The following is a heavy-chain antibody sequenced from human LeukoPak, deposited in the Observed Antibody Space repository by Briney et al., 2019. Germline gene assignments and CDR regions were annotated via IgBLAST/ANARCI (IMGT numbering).Heavy chain of an antibody. CDR3: ARAPYSSSWYSSWYFDY. CDR2: IYHSGST. D-gene: IGHD6-13*01. CDR1: GGSISSGGYS. V-gene: IGHV4-30-2*01. J-gene: IGHJ4*02. Sequence: PSQTLSLTCAVSGGSISSGGYSWSWIRQPPGKGLEWIGYIYHSGSTYYNPSLKSRVTISVDRSKNQFSLKLSSVTAADTAVYYCARAPYSSSWYSSWYFDYWGQGTLVTVSS.